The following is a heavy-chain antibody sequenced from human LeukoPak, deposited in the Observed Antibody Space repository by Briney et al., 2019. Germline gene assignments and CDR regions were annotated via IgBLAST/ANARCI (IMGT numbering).Heavy chain of an antibody. CDR2: IYYSGST. D-gene: IGHD3-3*01. J-gene: IGHJ6*03. Sequence: SETLSLTCTVSGGSISSYYWSWIRQPPGKGLEWIGYIYYSGSTNYNPSLKSRVTISVDTSKNQFSLKLSSVTAADTAVYYCARARTWSGFNSYYYYMDVWGKGTTVTVSS. V-gene: IGHV4-59*01. CDR1: GGSISSYY. CDR3: ARARTWSGFNSYYYYMDV.